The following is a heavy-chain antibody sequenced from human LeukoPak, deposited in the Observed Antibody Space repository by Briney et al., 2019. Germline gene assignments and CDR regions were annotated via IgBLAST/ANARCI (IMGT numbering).Heavy chain of an antibody. CDR1: GYSISSGYY. J-gene: IGHJ4*02. CDR2: IYHSGST. Sequence: TASETLSLTCAVSGYSISSGYYWGWTRQPPGKGLEWIGSIYHSGSTYYNPSLKSRVTISVDTSKNQFSLKLSSVTAADTAVYYCARHSCSSTSCYILDYWGQGTLVTVSS. V-gene: IGHV4-38-2*01. CDR3: ARHSCSSTSCYILDY. D-gene: IGHD2-2*02.